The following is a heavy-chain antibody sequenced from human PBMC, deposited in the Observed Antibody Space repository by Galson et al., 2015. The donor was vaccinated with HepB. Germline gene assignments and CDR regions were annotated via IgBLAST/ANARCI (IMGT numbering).Heavy chain of an antibody. CDR1: GYTFTTYY. CDR2: INPSGGGT. Sequence: SVKVSCKAFGYTFTTYYMHWVRQAPGQGLEWMGLINPSGGGTSYAQKLQGRATMTRDTSTSTVYMQLSSLRSEDTAVYYCARDRIGAAGLFYSYGMDLWGQGTTVTVSS. CDR3: ARDRIGAAGLFYSYGMDL. D-gene: IGHD6-13*01. V-gene: IGHV1-46*04. J-gene: IGHJ6*02.